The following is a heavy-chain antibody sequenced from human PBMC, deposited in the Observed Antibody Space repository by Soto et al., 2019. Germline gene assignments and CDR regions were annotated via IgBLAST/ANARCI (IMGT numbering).Heavy chain of an antibody. Sequence: TLSLTCTVSGGSISSGGYYWSWIRQHPGKGLEWIGYIYYSGSTYYNPSLKSRVTISVDTSKNQFSLKLSSVTAADTAVYYCARGVTMVRGVIHPPYFDYWGQGTLVTVSS. CDR2: IYYSGST. J-gene: IGHJ4*02. CDR3: ARGVTMVRGVIHPPYFDY. D-gene: IGHD3-10*01. CDR1: GGSISSGGYY. V-gene: IGHV4-31*03.